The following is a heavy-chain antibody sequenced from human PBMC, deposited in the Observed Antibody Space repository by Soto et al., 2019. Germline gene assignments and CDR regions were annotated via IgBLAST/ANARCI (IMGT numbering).Heavy chain of an antibody. D-gene: IGHD2-8*02. V-gene: IGHV4-59*01. J-gene: IGHJ6*02. CDR2: IYHTGST. Sequence: SETLSLTCTVSGGSISSYYWSWIRQPPGKGLEWIGYIYHTGSTNYNPSLKRRVTFSVDTSKNQFSLKLSSLTAADTAVYYCARDTGPPGGMDVWGQGTTVTVSS. CDR3: ARDTGPPGGMDV. CDR1: GGSISSYY.